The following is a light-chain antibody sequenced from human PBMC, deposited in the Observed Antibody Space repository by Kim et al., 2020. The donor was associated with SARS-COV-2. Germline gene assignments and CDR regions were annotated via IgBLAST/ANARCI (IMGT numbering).Light chain of an antibody. CDR1: QVISNY. V-gene: IGKV1-27*01. CDR2: DAS. CDR3: QQYNSAPWT. J-gene: IGKJ1*01. Sequence: DIQLTQSPSSLSASVGDGVTITCRANQVISNYLAWYQQKPGKPPKRLIYDASALPSGVPSRFSGSRSGTDFTLTVTSLQPEDVATYYCQQYNSAPWTFGQGTKVDIK.